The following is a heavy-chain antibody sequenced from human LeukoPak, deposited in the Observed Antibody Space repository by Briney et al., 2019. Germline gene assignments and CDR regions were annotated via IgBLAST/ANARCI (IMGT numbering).Heavy chain of an antibody. Sequence: PGGSLRLSCAASGFTFSSYAMSWVRQAPGKGLEWVSAISGSGGSTYYADSVKGRFTISRDNSKNTLYLQMNSLRAEDTAVYYCASGIVVVPAAQVNYWGQGTLVTVSS. D-gene: IGHD2-2*01. J-gene: IGHJ4*02. CDR3: ASGIVVVPAAQVNY. V-gene: IGHV3-23*01. CDR2: ISGSGGST. CDR1: GFTFSSYA.